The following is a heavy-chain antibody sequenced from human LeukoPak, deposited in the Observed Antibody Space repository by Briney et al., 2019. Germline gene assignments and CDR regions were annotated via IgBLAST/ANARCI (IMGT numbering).Heavy chain of an antibody. Sequence: HPGESLRLSCVASGFTFDYSAFHWVRQAPGKGLEWVSGIGFSTNNVDYADSVRGRFTISRDNTKNSLDLQMDSLRAEDTAFYYCAKDNGNGWLGEFAFEYWGQGILVTVSS. J-gene: IGHJ4*02. CDR3: AKDNGNGWLGEFAFEY. V-gene: IGHV3-9*01. CDR1: GFTFDYSA. D-gene: IGHD3-10*01. CDR2: IGFSTNNV.